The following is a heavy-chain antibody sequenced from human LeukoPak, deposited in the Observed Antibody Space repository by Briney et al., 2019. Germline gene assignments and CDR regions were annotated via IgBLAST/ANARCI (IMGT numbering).Heavy chain of an antibody. CDR1: GYTFTSYD. D-gene: IGHD2-2*01. CDR2: MNPNSGNT. CDR3: ARRSFCSTSCRARRYYYYMDV. Sequence: ASVKVSCKASGYTFTSYDINWVRQATGQGLEWMGWMNPNSGNTGYAQKFQGRVTMTRNTSISTAYMELSSLRSEDTAVYYCARRSFCSTSCRARRYYYYMDVWGKGTTVTVSS. V-gene: IGHV1-8*01. J-gene: IGHJ6*03.